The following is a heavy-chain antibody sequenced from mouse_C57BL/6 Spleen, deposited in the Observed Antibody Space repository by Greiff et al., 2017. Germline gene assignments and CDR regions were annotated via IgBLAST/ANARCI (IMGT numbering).Heavy chain of an antibody. J-gene: IGHJ1*03. V-gene: IGHV5-12*01. CDR1: GFTFSDYY. CDR3: ARDYSSSSYGYFDV. Sequence: EVKLLESGGGLVQPGGSLKLSCAASGFTFSDYYMYWVRQTPEKRLEWVAYISNGGGSTYYPDTVKGRFTISRDNAKNTLYLQMSRLKSEDTAMYYCARDYSSSSYGYFDVWGTGTTVTVSS. CDR2: ISNGGGST. D-gene: IGHD1-1*01.